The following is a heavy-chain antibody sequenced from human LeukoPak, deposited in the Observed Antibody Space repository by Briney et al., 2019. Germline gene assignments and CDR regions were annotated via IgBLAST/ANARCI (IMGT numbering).Heavy chain of an antibody. CDR2: IYYSGST. CDR3: ARGAGAFDY. V-gene: IGHV4-59*01. D-gene: IGHD6-19*01. J-gene: IGHJ4*01. CDR1: GVSISPYD. Sequence: PSETLSLTRAVSGVSISPYDWSWIRQPPGKGLEWIGHIYYSGSTTYNPSLKSPVTISVDTSRNQFSLKLSSVTAADTAVYYCARGAGAFDYWGHGTLVTVSS.